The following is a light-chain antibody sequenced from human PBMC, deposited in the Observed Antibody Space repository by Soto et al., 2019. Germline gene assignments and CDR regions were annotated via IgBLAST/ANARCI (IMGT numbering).Light chain of an antibody. CDR3: QQRSNWPPYT. Sequence: EIVLTQSPATLSLSPGERATLSCRASQSVSSYLAWYQQKPGQAPRLLIYDASNRATGIPARFSGGGSGTDFTLTISSLEPEDFAVYFCQQRSNWPPYTLGQGTKLEIK. J-gene: IGKJ2*01. CDR2: DAS. V-gene: IGKV3-11*01. CDR1: QSVSSY.